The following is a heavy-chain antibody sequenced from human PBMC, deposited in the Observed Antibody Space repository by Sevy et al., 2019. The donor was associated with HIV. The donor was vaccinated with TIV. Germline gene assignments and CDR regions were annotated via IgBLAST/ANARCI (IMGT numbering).Heavy chain of an antibody. CDR3: ARTVTTHYYYGMDV. V-gene: IGHV3-30*02. Sequence: GGSLRLSCAASGFTFSSYGMHWVRQAPGKGLEWVAFIRYDGSNKYYADSVKGRFTISRDNSKTTLYLEMNGLTTEDTAVYYCARTVTTHYYYGMDVWGQGTAVTVSS. CDR2: IRYDGSNK. D-gene: IGHD4-17*01. CDR1: GFTFSSYG. J-gene: IGHJ6*02.